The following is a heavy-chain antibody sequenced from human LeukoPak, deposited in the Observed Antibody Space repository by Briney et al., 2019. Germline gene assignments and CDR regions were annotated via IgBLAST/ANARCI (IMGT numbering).Heavy chain of an antibody. CDR3: ARGSQGSGWYGFDY. D-gene: IGHD6-19*01. V-gene: IGHV3-7*01. CDR1: GFSFSSQW. Sequence: GGSLRLSCAASGFSFSSQWMSWVRQAPGKGLEWVAIVNQGGTGKYYVDSVKGRFTISRDNAENSLYLQMNSLRAEDTAVYYCARGSQGSGWYGFDYWGQGTLVTVSS. CDR2: VNQGGTGK. J-gene: IGHJ4*02.